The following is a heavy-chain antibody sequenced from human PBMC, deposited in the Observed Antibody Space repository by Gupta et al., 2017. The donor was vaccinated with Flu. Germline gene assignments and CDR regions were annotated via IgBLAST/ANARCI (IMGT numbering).Heavy chain of an antibody. V-gene: IGHV3-23*01. CDR2: MSGPGGVT. Sequence: EVQLLESGGGLVQPGGSLRLSCAASGFTFSDYAMSWVRQAPGKGLEWVADMSGPGGVTNYADSVKRRFRVSRDNSENTISLEMRSLRAEDSATYYCAKATFSGTSGEYFHRWGQGTPVTVAS. D-gene: IGHD2-8*01. CDR1: GFTFSDYA. J-gene: IGHJ1*01. CDR3: AKATFSGTSGEYFHR.